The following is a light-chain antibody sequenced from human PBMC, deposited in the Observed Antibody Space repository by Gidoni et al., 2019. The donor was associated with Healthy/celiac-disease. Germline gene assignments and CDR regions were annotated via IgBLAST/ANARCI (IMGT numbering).Light chain of an antibody. CDR1: QRISSY. J-gene: IGKJ4*01. CDR3: QQSYSTLPLT. Sequence: DIQMTQSPSSLSASVGDRVTITCRASQRISSYLNWYQQTPGKAPKLLIYAASSLQSGVPSRFSGSGSGTDFTLTISSLHPEDFATYYCQQSYSTLPLTFGGGTKVEIK. CDR2: AAS. V-gene: IGKV1-39*01.